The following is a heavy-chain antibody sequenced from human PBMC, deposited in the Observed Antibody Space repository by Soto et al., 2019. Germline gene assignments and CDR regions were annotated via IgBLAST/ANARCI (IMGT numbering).Heavy chain of an antibody. CDR2: INSDGSTT. CDR3: AREAPYYDILTDYYISYFDS. Sequence: GGSLRLSCAASGFTFTSYWMHWVRQAPGKGLVWVSRINSDGSTTTYADSVKGRFTISRDNAKNTLFLQMNSLRAEDTAVYYCAREAPYYDILTDYYISYFDSWGQGTLVTVSS. J-gene: IGHJ4*02. D-gene: IGHD3-9*01. CDR1: GFTFTSYW. V-gene: IGHV3-74*01.